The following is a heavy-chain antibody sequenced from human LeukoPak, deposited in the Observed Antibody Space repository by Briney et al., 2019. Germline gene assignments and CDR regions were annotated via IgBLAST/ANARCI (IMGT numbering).Heavy chain of an antibody. V-gene: IGHV1-24*01. J-gene: IGHJ4*02. CDR1: GYTLTELS. Sequence: GASVKVSCKVSGYTLTELSMHWVRQAPGKGLEWMGGFDPEDGETIYAQKFQGRVTMTEDTSTDTAYVELSSLRSEDTAVYYCARDYCSGGSCPNWGQGTLVTVSS. CDR2: FDPEDGET. CDR3: ARDYCSGGSCPN. D-gene: IGHD2-15*01.